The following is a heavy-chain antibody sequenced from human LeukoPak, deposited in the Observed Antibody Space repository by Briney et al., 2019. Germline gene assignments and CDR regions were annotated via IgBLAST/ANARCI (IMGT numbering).Heavy chain of an antibody. Sequence: GASVKVSCKASGYTFTGYYMHLVRQAPGQGLEWMGWINPNSGSTNYAQKFQGRVPMTRATSISTAYMGLSRLRSDDTAVYYCARDRPEYYYDSSGYMVHYFDYWGQGTLVTVSS. CDR3: ARDRPEYYYDSSGYMVHYFDY. CDR2: INPNSGST. CDR1: GYTFTGYY. V-gene: IGHV1-2*02. D-gene: IGHD3-22*01. J-gene: IGHJ4*02.